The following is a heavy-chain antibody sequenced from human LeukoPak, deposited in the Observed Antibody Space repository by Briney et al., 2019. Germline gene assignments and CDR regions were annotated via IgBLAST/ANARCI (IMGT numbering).Heavy chain of an antibody. J-gene: IGHJ4*02. CDR2: ISGGGGSI. V-gene: IGHV3-23*01. D-gene: IGHD2-2*01. Sequence: SGGSLRLSCAVSGFTFSSYSMSWVRQTPGKGLEWVSAISGGGGSIYYTNSVKGRFTISRDNPKNTLYLQMNSLRAEDTAVYYCAKGASSISFEYWGQGTLVTVSS. CDR3: AKGASSISFEY. CDR1: GFTFSSYS.